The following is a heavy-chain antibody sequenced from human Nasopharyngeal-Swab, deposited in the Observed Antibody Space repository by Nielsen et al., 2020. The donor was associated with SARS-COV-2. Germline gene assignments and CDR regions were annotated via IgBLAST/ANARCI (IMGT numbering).Heavy chain of an antibody. J-gene: IGHJ6*02. D-gene: IGHD7-27*01. Sequence: GGSLRLSCAASGFTFSSYAMHWVRQAPGKGLKWVAVISYDGSNKYYADSVKGRFTISRDNSKNTLYLQMNSLRAEDTAVYYCARALWGSYYYGMDVWGQGTTVTVSS. CDR2: ISYDGSNK. V-gene: IGHV3-30*04. CDR1: GFTFSSYA. CDR3: ARALWGSYYYGMDV.